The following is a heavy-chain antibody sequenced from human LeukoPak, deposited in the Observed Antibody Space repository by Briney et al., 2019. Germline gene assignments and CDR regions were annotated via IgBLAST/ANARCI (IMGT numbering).Heavy chain of an antibody. CDR3: ASYPRYSSSPPFDY. CDR1: GYTFTGYY. CDR2: INPNTGDT. Sequence: ASVKVSCKASGYTFTGYYMHWVRQAPGPGFEWMGWINPNTGDTNYAQKFQGRVTMTRNTTISAAFMELTRLTSDDTAVYYCASYPRYSSSPPFDYWGQGTLVTVSS. D-gene: IGHD6-6*01. V-gene: IGHV1-2*02. J-gene: IGHJ4*02.